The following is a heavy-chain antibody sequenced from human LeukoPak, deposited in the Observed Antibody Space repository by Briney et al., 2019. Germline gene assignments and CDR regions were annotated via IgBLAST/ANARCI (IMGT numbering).Heavy chain of an antibody. J-gene: IGHJ5*02. V-gene: IGHV4-59*12. CDR2: INYSGST. Sequence: PSETLSLTCTVSGGSISTYYWSWIRQSPGKGLEWIGYINYSGSTIYNPSLQSRVTISVDTSKNQFSLKLSSVTAADTAVYYCAGVQSRLSWFDPWGQGTLVTVSS. CDR1: GGSISTYY. CDR3: AGVQSRLSWFDP.